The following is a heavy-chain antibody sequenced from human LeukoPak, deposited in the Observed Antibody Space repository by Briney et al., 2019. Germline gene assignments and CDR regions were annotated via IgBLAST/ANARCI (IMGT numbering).Heavy chain of an antibody. Sequence: GGSLRLSCSASGFTFSLYAMHWVRQAPGRGREYVSAITSNGGSTYYADSVKGRFTISRDNSKNTLYLHMSTLRPEDTAVYYCAYSSGYYHWGQGTLVTVSS. D-gene: IGHD3-22*01. V-gene: IGHV3-64D*06. J-gene: IGHJ1*01. CDR1: GFTFSLYA. CDR2: ITSNGGST. CDR3: AYSSGYYH.